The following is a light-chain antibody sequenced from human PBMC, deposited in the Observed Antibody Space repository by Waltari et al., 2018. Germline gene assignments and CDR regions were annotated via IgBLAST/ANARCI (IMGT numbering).Light chain of an antibody. J-gene: IGKJ3*01. CDR1: QSVSKY. CDR3: QQRSNSPLT. Sequence: EIVLTQSPATLSLSPGERATLSCRASQSVSKYLAWSQHKPGQGPRLLIYDASNRATGIPARFSGSGSGTDFTLTITSLEPEDFAVYYCQQRSNSPLTFGPGTKVDIK. V-gene: IGKV3-11*01. CDR2: DAS.